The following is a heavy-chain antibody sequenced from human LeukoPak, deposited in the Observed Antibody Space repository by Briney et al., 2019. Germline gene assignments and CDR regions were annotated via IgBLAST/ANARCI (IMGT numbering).Heavy chain of an antibody. J-gene: IGHJ4*02. CDR1: GFTFSDYW. D-gene: IGHD6-13*01. CDR2: IEQDGIEK. V-gene: IGHV3-7*01. Sequence: GGSLRLSCAASGFTFSDYWMSWVRQAPGKGLEWVANIEQDGIEKHYVDSVKGRFTISRDNAKTSLYLQMNSLRAADTAVYYCARGEPHSSSCFVDWGQGTLVTVSS. CDR3: ARGEPHSSSCFVD.